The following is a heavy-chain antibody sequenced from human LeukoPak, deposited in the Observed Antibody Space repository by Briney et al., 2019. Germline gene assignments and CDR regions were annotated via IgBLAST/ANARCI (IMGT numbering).Heavy chain of an antibody. V-gene: IGHV1-8*01. D-gene: IGHD2-8*01. CDR1: GYIFTSYE. J-gene: IGHJ4*02. CDR2: MNPSSGYT. CDR3: ARGPVRLVYLDF. Sequence: ASVKVSCKASGYIFTSYEINWVRQAPGQGPEWMGWMNPSSGYTVYAQKFQGRITMTRNNAIRTAHMELSSLGSEDTAIYYCARGPVRLVYLDFWGQGTLVTVSS.